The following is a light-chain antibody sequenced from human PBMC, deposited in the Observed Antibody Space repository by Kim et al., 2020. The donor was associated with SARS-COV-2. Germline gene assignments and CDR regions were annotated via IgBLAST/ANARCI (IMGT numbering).Light chain of an antibody. CDR1: SSNVGAGYD. J-gene: IGLJ3*02. CDR2: GNT. V-gene: IGLV1-40*01. Sequence: QSILTQPPSVSGAPGQRVTLSCTGTSSNVGAGYDVHWYQQLPGTAPTLLIFGNTNRPSGVPVRFSGSKSGTSASLAITGLQAEDESDYYCQTYDNTLDAWVFGGGTQLTVL. CDR3: QTYDNTLDAWV.